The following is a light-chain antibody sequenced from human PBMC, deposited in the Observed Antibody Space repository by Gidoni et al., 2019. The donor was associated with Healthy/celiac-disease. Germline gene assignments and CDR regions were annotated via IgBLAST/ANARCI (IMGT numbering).Light chain of an antibody. V-gene: IGKV4-1*01. CDR2: WAS. CDR1: QSVLYSPNNKNY. CDR3: QQYYSTRT. Sequence: DIVMTQSPDSLAVSLGERTTINCKSSQSVLYSPNNKNYLAWYQQKPGQPPKLLIYWASTRESGFPDRFSGRVSGTDFTLTISSLQAEDVAVYYCQQYYSTRTFGQGTKVEIK. J-gene: IGKJ1*01.